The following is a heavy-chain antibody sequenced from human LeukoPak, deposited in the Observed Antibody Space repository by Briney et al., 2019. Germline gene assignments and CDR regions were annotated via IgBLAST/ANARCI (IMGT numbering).Heavy chain of an antibody. CDR3: ATPGDYEGAFDI. Sequence: ASVKVSCKVSGYTLTELSMHWVRQAPGKGLEWMGGFDPEDGETIYAQKFQGRVTMTGDTSTDTAYMELSSLRSEDTAVYYCATPGDYEGAFDIWGQGTMVTVSS. J-gene: IGHJ3*02. V-gene: IGHV1-24*01. CDR1: GYTLTELS. CDR2: FDPEDGET. D-gene: IGHD4-17*01.